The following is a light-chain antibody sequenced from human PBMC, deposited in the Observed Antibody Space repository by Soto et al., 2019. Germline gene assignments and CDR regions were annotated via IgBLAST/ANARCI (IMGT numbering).Light chain of an antibody. J-gene: IGKJ4*01. CDR1: QSVLYNSNNKNY. V-gene: IGKV4-1*01. CDR2: WAS. Sequence: DIVMTQSPDSLAVSLGERATINCKSSQSVLYNSNNKNYLAWYQQKPGQPPKLLIFWASTRESGVPDRFSVSGSGTDFTLAISSLHAEDVAVYYCQQYYSFPFTFGGGTKVEI. CDR3: QQYYSFPFT.